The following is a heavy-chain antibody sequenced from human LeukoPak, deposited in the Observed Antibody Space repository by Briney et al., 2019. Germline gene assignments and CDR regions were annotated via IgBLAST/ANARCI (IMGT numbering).Heavy chain of an antibody. CDR1: GGSISSSSYS. CDR3: ASWRYYDSSGYTYYFDY. CDR2: IYYRGNT. Sequence: SETLSLTCSVSGGSISSSSYSWGWIRQPPGRGLGWIGSIYYRGNTYYNPSLKSRVTISVDTSKNQFSLKLTSVTAADTAVYYCASWRYYDSSGYTYYFDYWGQGTLVTVSS. J-gene: IGHJ4*02. V-gene: IGHV4-39*01. D-gene: IGHD3-22*01.